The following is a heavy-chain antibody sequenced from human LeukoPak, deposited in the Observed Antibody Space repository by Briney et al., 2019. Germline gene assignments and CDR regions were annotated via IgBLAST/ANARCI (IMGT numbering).Heavy chain of an antibody. CDR1: GFTFSSYW. V-gene: IGHV3-7*01. CDR2: INQDGTEK. D-gene: IGHD3-10*01. CDR3: ARRSYHGVISVYYYYYMDV. Sequence: PGGSLRLSCAASGFTFSSYWMSWVRQAPGKGLEWVANINQDGTEKYYVDSVKGRFTTSRDNAKNTVFLQMNRLRVEDTAVYYCARRSYHGVISVYYYYYMDVWGKGTPVTVSS. J-gene: IGHJ6*03.